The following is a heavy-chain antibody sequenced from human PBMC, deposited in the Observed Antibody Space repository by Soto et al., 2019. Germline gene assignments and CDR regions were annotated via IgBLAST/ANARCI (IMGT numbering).Heavy chain of an antibody. CDR3: AKVGGDYVLGAFDI. CDR2: ISGSGGST. V-gene: IGHV3-23*01. D-gene: IGHD4-17*01. Sequence: GGSLRLSCAASGFTVSSNYMSWVRQAPGKGLEWVSAISGSGGSTYYADSVKGRFTISRDNSKNTLYLQMNSLRAEDTAVYYCAKVGGDYVLGAFDIWGQGTMVTVSS. J-gene: IGHJ3*02. CDR1: GFTVSSNY.